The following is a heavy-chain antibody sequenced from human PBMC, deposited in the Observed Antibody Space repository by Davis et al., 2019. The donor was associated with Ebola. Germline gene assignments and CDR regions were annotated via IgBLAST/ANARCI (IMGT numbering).Heavy chain of an antibody. D-gene: IGHD3-10*01. CDR1: GFTVKTND. J-gene: IGHJ4*02. CDR3: ARGPYSSDAGSQHQGLDY. Sequence: GGSLRLSCAASGFTVKTNDMTWVRQAPGKGLEWVSVLHTGGSIYYADSVKDRFTISSDSSKNTVSLQMNGLRAEDTAMYYCARGPYSSDAGSQHQGLDYWGQGTLATVSS. V-gene: IGHV3-66*01. CDR2: LHTGGSI.